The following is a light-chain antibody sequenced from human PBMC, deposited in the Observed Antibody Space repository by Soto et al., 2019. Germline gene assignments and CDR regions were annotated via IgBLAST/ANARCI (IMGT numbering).Light chain of an antibody. CDR2: AAT. CDR1: QSISTY. CDR3: QQSHKIPST. J-gene: IGKJ1*01. Sequence: DIEMTQSPSSLSASVGDRVTITCRASQSISTYLNWYQQTSGKAPKLLIYAATTLESGVPSRFSGRGSGTDFTLPISSLQPEDSAIYYCQQSHKIPSTFGQGTKVEI. V-gene: IGKV1-39*01.